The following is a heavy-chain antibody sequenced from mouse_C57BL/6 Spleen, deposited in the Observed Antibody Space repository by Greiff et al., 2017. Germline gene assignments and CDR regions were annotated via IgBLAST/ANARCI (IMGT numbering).Heavy chain of an antibody. J-gene: IGHJ1*03. CDR1: GYTFTSYW. V-gene: IGHV1-53*01. CDR3: ARETYYGSSHWYFDV. Sequence: VQLQQPGTELVKPGASVKLSCKASGYTFTSYWMHWVKQRPGQGLEWIGNINPSNGGTNYNEKFKSKATLTVDKSSSTAYMQLSSLRSEDSAVYYCARETYYGSSHWYFDVWGTGTTVTVSS. D-gene: IGHD1-1*01. CDR2: INPSNGGT.